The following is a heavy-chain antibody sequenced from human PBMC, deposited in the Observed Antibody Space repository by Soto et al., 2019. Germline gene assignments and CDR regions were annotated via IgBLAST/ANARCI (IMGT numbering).Heavy chain of an antibody. CDR3: ATLGYCISTSCFYYYYGMDV. CDR1: GYTLTELS. V-gene: IGHV1-24*01. J-gene: IGHJ6*02. Sequence: ASVKVSCKVSGYTLTELSMHWVRQAPGKGLEWMGGFDPEDGETIYAQKFQGRVTMTEDTSTDTAYMELSSLRSEDTAVYYCATLGYCISTSCFYYYYGMDVWGQGTTVTVSS. CDR2: FDPEDGET. D-gene: IGHD2-2*03.